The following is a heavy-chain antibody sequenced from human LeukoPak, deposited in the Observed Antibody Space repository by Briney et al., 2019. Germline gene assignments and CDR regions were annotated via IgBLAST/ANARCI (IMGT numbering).Heavy chain of an antibody. CDR1: GGSISSSNW. V-gene: IGHV4-4*02. Sequence: SETLSLTCAVSGGSISSSNWWSWVHQPPGKGLEWIGEIYHSGSTNYNPSLKSRVTISVDKSKNQFSLKLSSVTAADTAVYYCARAQGPQYGDLPFFDYWGQGTLATVSS. D-gene: IGHD4-17*01. CDR3: ARAQGPQYGDLPFFDY. CDR2: IYHSGST. J-gene: IGHJ4*02.